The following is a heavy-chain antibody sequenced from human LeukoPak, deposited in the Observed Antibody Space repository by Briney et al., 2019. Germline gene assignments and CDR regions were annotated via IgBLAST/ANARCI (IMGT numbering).Heavy chain of an antibody. CDR3: ARGIPYYYDSSGYYYEQHYFGY. D-gene: IGHD3-22*01. J-gene: IGHJ4*02. V-gene: IGHV4-61*02. Sequence: SETLSLICTVSGGSISSGSYYWSWIRQPAGKGLEWSGRIYTSGSTNYNPSLKSRVTISVDTSKNQFSLKLSSVTAADTAVYYCARGIPYYYDSSGYYYEQHYFGYWGQGTLVTVSS. CDR1: GGSISSGSYY. CDR2: IYTSGST.